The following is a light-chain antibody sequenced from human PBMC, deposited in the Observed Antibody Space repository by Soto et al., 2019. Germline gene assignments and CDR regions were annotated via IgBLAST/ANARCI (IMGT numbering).Light chain of an antibody. Sequence: DIQMTQSPSSLSASVGDRVTITCRASQSISSYLNWYQQKPGKAPKLLIYAASSLQGGVPSRFSGSGSGTDFTLSISSMQSADFSTYYCQQSYCTPRTFGQGTKLEIK. CDR1: QSISSY. V-gene: IGKV1-39*01. CDR3: QQSYCTPRT. CDR2: AAS. J-gene: IGKJ2*01.